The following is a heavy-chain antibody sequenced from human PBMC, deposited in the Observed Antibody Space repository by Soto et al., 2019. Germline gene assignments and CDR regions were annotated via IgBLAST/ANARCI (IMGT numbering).Heavy chain of an antibody. CDR2: IWYDGSKK. CDR3: APPSVRLPDY. D-gene: IGHD3-16*01. V-gene: IGHV3-33*01. Sequence: GGSLRLSCAASGFTFSSYGMHWVRQAPGKGLEWVAVIWYDGSKKYYADSVKGRFTISRDNSKNTLYLQMNSLRAEDTAVYYCAPPSVRLPDYWAQGTLVTVS. CDR1: GFTFSSYG. J-gene: IGHJ4*02.